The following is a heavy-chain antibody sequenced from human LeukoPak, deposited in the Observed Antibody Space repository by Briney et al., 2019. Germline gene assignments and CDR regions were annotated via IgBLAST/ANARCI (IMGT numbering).Heavy chain of an antibody. CDR2: IRYDGTNK. Sequence: GGSLRLSCEASGFTFSRDGMHWVRQAPGKGLEWVSFIRYDGTNKYYADSVKGRFTISRDNSKNTLYLQMNSLRAEDTALYYCARSRHSYDSSGFPHYWGQGTLVTVSS. V-gene: IGHV3-30*02. CDR1: GFTFSRDG. D-gene: IGHD3-22*01. J-gene: IGHJ4*02. CDR3: ARSRHSYDSSGFPHY.